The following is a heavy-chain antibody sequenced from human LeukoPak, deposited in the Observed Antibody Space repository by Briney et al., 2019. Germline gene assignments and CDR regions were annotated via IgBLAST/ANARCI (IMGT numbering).Heavy chain of an antibody. CDR3: ARESKAGGSGHILLDY. Sequence: SVKVSCKASGGTFSSYATSWVRQAPGQGLEWMGRIIPILGIANYAQKFQGRVTITADKSTSTAYMELSSLRSEDTAVYYCARESKAGGSGHILLDYWGQGTLVTVSS. CDR2: IIPILGIA. V-gene: IGHV1-69*04. CDR1: GGTFSSYA. J-gene: IGHJ4*02. D-gene: IGHD2-15*01.